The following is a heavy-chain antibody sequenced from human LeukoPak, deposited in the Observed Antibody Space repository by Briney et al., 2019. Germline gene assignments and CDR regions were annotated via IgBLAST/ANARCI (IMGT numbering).Heavy chain of an antibody. Sequence: PSETLSLTCSVSGDSISTSSYYWGWLRQPPGKGLEWIGTIYYSGSTYYNPSLTSRVTISVDTSKNQFSLKLSSVTAADTAVYYCARHKDYYYSYMDVWAKGPRSPSP. CDR1: GDSISTSSYY. J-gene: IGHJ6*03. V-gene: IGHV4-39*01. CDR3: ARHKDYYYSYMDV. CDR2: IYYSGST.